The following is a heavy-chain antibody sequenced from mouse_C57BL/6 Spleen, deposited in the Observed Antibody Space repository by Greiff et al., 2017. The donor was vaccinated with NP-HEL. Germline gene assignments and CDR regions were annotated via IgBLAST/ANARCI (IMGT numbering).Heavy chain of an antibody. J-gene: IGHJ4*01. Sequence: EVKVVESGEGLVKPGGSLKLSCAASGFTFSSYAMSWVRQTPEKRLEWVAYISSGGDYIYYADTVKGRFTISRDNARNTLYLQMSSLKSEDTAMYYCTREVLRSERGAMDYWGQGTSVTVSS. CDR2: ISSGGDYI. V-gene: IGHV5-9-1*02. D-gene: IGHD1-1*01. CDR1: GFTFSSYA. CDR3: TREVLRSERGAMDY.